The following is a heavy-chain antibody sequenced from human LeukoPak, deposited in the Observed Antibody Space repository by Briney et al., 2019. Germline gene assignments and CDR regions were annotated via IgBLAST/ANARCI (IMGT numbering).Heavy chain of an antibody. J-gene: IGHJ5*02. CDR3: ARRVELRWFDP. CDR2: INPNSGGT. CDR1: GYTFTSYG. Sequence: PLASVKVSCKASGYTFTSYGISWVRQAPGQGLEWMGWINPNSGGTNYAQKFQGRVTMTRDTSISTAYMELSRLRSDDTAVYYCARRVELRWFDPWGQGTLVTVSS. V-gene: IGHV1-2*02. D-gene: IGHD1-7*01.